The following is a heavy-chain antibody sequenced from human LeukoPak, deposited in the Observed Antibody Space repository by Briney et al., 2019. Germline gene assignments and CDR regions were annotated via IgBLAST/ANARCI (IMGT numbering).Heavy chain of an antibody. CDR2: INPDGGRI. J-gene: IGHJ4*02. CDR1: GFTLSNYW. V-gene: IGHV3-74*01. CDR3: SRDFVGADDY. D-gene: IGHD1-26*01. Sequence: PGGSLRLSCAASGFTLSNYWMQWVRQAPGKGPVWVSRINPDGGRIDYAESVRGRFTISRDSAKNTLYLQMNSLRAEDTAVYYCSRDFVGADDYWGQGTLVTVSS.